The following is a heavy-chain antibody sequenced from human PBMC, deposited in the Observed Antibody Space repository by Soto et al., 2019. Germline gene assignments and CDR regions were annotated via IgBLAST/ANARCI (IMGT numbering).Heavy chain of an antibody. CDR2: ISSSSYYI. CDR1: GLSFSTHS. CDR3: ARNRDPSSRTHGMDV. Sequence: PGGSLRLSCTPSGLSFSTHSMNWVRQAPGKGLEWVSSISSSSYYIYYADSVKGRFTISRDNAKNTLFLQMKSLRADDTAVYYCARNRDPSSRTHGMDVWGPGTTVTVSS. V-gene: IGHV3-21*06. J-gene: IGHJ6*02.